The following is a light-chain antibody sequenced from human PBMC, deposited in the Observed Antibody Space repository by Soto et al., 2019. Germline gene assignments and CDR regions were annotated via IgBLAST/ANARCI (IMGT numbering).Light chain of an antibody. CDR1: SSDVGAYNY. CDR3: CSYSRSSPYV. V-gene: IGLV2-14*03. CDR2: DVS. J-gene: IGLJ1*01. Sequence: QSVLTQPASVSGSPGHSITISCTRTSSDVGAYNYVSWYQHHPGKVPRLMIFDVSNRPSGVSNRFSGSKSGNTASLTISGLQAEDEADYYCCSYSRSSPYVFGAGTKVTVL.